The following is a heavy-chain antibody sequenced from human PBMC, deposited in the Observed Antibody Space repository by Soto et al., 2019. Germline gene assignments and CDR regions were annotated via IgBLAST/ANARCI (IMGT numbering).Heavy chain of an antibody. CDR1: GFIFSSYA. D-gene: IGHD5-18*01. CDR3: ARVKGTQLWLRVAFFDY. Sequence: QVQLVESGGGVVQPGRSLRLSCAASGFIFSSYAMHWVHQAPGKGLEWVAVISYDGSNKYYADSVKGRFTISRENSKNTLHLQMNSLRAEDTAVYYCARVKGTQLWLRVAFFDYWGQGTLVTVSS. CDR2: ISYDGSNK. V-gene: IGHV3-30-3*01. J-gene: IGHJ4*02.